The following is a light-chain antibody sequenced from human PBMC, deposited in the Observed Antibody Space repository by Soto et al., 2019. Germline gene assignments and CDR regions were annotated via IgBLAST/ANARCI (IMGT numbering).Light chain of an antibody. CDR2: GNS. Sequence: QSVLTQPPSVSGAPGQRVTISCTESSSNIGAGYDVHWYQQLPGTAPKLLIYGNSNRPSGVPDRFSGSKSGTSASLAITGLQAEDEADYHCQSYDSSLSGGVFGGGTKLTVL. CDR3: QSYDSSLSGGV. V-gene: IGLV1-40*01. J-gene: IGLJ3*02. CDR1: SSNIGAGYD.